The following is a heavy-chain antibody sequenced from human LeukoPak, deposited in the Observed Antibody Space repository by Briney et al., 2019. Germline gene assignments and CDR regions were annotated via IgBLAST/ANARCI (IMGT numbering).Heavy chain of an antibody. J-gene: IGHJ4*02. Sequence: GGSLRLSCAASGFTFNKYAMSWVRQAPGKGLEWVSSLSGSGGDTYYAESVKGRFTISRDNSKNTVYLQMNSLRAEDTAVYYCAKGEPPDYVYFDYWGQGTLVTVSS. D-gene: IGHD4-17*01. V-gene: IGHV3-23*01. CDR2: LSGSGGDT. CDR1: GFTFNKYA. CDR3: AKGEPPDYVYFDY.